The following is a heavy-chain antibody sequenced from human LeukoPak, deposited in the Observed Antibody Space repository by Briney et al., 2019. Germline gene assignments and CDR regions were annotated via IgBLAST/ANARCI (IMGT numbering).Heavy chain of an antibody. CDR1: GFTFSGYG. CDR2: IWYDGSNK. V-gene: IGHV3-33*06. CDR3: AKDGVATGLTHFDY. J-gene: IGHJ4*02. D-gene: IGHD5-12*01. Sequence: PGRSLRLSCGASGFTFSGYGMHWVRQAPGKGLEWVAVIWYDGSNKYYADSVQGRFTISRDNSKNTLSLQMNSLRAEDTAVYYCAKDGVATGLTHFDYWGQGTLVTVSS.